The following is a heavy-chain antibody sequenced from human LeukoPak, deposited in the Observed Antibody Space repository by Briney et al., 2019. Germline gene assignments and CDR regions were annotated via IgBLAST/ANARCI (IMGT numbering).Heavy chain of an antibody. Sequence: PGGSLRLSCAASGFTFDDYGMSWVRQAPGKGLEWVSGINWNGGSTGYADSVKGRFTISRDNAKNSLYLQMNSLRAEDTALYYCARAYGGVVAATPYYYYYYMDVWGKGTTVTVSS. V-gene: IGHV3-20*04. D-gene: IGHD2-15*01. J-gene: IGHJ6*03. CDR2: INWNGGST. CDR1: GFTFDDYG. CDR3: ARAYGGVVAATPYYYYYYMDV.